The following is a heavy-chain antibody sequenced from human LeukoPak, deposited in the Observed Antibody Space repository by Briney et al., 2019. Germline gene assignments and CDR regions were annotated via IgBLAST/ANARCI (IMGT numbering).Heavy chain of an antibody. CDR2: LREIGIT. Sequence: SETLSLTCTVSGGALSNYYWGWIRQPAEQGRGGIARLREIGITKYNPSLTTRITMSLDTSKNQISLKLTSVTAADTAMYFCARSDYGSDASYDSFDLWGQGTMVTISS. CDR1: GGALSNYY. J-gene: IGHJ3*01. V-gene: IGHV4-4*07. D-gene: IGHD4-17*01. CDR3: ARSDYGSDASYDSFDL.